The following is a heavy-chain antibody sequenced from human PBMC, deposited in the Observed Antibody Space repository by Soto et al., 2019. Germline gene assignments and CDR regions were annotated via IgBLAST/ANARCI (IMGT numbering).Heavy chain of an antibody. J-gene: IGHJ6*02. CDR1: GDSVSSNSAA. D-gene: IGHD6-19*01. CDR2: TYYRSKWYN. CDR3: ARASSGWYGAGYYYGMDV. Sequence: SPTLSLTCAISGDSVSSNSAAWNWIRQSPSRGLEWLGRTYYRSKWYNDYAVSVKSRITINPDTSKNQFSLQLKSVTPEDTAVYYSARASSGWYGAGYYYGMDVWGQGTTVTVSS. V-gene: IGHV6-1*01.